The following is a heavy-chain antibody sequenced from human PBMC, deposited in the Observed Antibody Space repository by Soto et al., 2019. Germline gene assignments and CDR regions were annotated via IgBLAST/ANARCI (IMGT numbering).Heavy chain of an antibody. Sequence: GGSLRLSCAASGFSFSDAWMTWVRQAPGAGLEWVGHIKSKTDGGTTDYAATVKGRFTISRDASKTTVYLQMNSLRSEDTAVDYCTTDPHSTGTKVWGQGTLVTVSS. CDR3: TTDPHSTGTKV. CDR1: GFSFSDAW. J-gene: IGHJ4*01. D-gene: IGHD1-1*01. V-gene: IGHV3-15*01. CDR2: IKSKTDGGTT.